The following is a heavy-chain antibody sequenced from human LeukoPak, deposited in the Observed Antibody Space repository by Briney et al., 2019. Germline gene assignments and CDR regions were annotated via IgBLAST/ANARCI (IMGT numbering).Heavy chain of an antibody. CDR1: GFTFSSYG. CDR2: ISYDGSNK. CDR3: AKDLTPPPQIAATGPFDY. Sequence: GGSLRLSCAASGFTFSSYGMHWVRQAPGKGLEWVAVISYDGSNKYYADSVKGRFTISRDNSKNTLYLQMNSLRAEDTAVYYCAKDLTPPPQIAATGPFDYWGQGTLVTVSS. D-gene: IGHD6-13*01. V-gene: IGHV3-30*18. J-gene: IGHJ4*02.